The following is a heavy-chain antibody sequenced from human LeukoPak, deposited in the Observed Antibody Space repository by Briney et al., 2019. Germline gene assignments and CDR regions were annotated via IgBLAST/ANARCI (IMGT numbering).Heavy chain of an antibody. J-gene: IGHJ4*02. Sequence: QPGGSLRLSCAASGFTFSSYAMSWVRQAPGKGLEWVGRIKSKTEGGTTDYAAPVKGRFTISRDDSKNTLYLQMNSLKTEDTAVYYCTDLLTPYSSGIDYWGQGTLVTVSS. CDR3: TDLLTPYSSGIDY. CDR2: IKSKTEGGTT. D-gene: IGHD6-19*01. V-gene: IGHV3-15*01. CDR1: GFTFSSYA.